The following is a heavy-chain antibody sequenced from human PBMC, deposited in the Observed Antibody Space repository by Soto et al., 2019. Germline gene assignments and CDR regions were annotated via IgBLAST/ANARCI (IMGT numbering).Heavy chain of an antibody. D-gene: IGHD3-3*01. Sequence: ASVKVSCKASGGTFSSYAISWVRQAPGQGLEWMGGIIPIFGTANYAQKFQGRVTITADESTSTAYMELSSLRSEDTAVYYCASRRTYYDFWSGYFDYWGQGTLVTVSS. V-gene: IGHV1-69*13. CDR3: ASRRTYYDFWSGYFDY. CDR2: IIPIFGTA. CDR1: GGTFSSYA. J-gene: IGHJ4*02.